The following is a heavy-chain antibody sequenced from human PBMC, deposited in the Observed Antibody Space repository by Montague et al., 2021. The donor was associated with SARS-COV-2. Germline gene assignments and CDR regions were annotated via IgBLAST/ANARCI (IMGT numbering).Heavy chain of an antibody. J-gene: IGHJ3*02. V-gene: IGHV6-1*01. Sequence: CAISGDSVSSNNAAWNWVRQSPSRGLEWLGRTCYRSEWYFGYAISLRGRITINPDTSKNQFSLQLDSVTLDDTAAYYCARYSYSGTYFGLNDAFDIWGQGTLVTVSS. CDR2: TCYRSEWYF. CDR1: GDSVSSNNAA. D-gene: IGHD1-26*01. CDR3: ARYSYSGTYFGLNDAFDI.